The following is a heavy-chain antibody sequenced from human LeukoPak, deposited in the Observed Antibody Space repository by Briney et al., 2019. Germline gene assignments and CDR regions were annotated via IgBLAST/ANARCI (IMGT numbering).Heavy chain of an antibody. CDR1: GGSISSYY. CDR2: IYHSGST. V-gene: IGHV4-59*12. Sequence: SETLSLTCTVSGGSISSYYWSWIRQPPGKGLEWIGYIYHSGSTYYNPSLKSRVTISVDRSKNQFSLKLSSVTAADTAVYYCAREPAMVRGVTTWGQGTLVTVSS. D-gene: IGHD3-10*01. J-gene: IGHJ5*02. CDR3: AREPAMVRGVTT.